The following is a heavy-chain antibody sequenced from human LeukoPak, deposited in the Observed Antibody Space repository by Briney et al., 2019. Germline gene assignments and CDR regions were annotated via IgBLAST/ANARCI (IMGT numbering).Heavy chain of an antibody. CDR2: INPGGSHI. D-gene: IGHD4-11*01. CDR1: GYSFTTYW. J-gene: IGHJ5*02. Sequence: GESLKISCKGSGYSFTTYWIAWVRQMPGKGLEYMGIINPGGSHIMYSPSFQGQVTISVDRSISTAYLQWRSLKASDTAIYYCARKNPTALRNNWFDPWGQGTLVTVSS. V-gene: IGHV5-51*01. CDR3: ARKNPTALRNNWFDP.